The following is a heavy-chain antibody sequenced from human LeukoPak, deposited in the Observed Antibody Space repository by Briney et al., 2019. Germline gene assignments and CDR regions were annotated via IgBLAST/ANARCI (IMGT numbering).Heavy chain of an antibody. CDR2: IYYSGST. D-gene: IGHD6-19*01. Sequence: SETLSLTCTVSGGSISSYYWSWIRQPPGKGLEWIGYIYYSGSTNYNPPLKSRVTISVDTSKNQFSLKLSSVTAADTAMYYCARFEVSGWYLFDYWGQGTLVTVSS. CDR1: GGSISSYY. CDR3: ARFEVSGWYLFDY. J-gene: IGHJ4*02. V-gene: IGHV4-59*08.